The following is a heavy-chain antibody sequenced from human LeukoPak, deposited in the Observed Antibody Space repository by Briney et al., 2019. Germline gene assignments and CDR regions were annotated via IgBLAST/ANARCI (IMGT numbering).Heavy chain of an antibody. CDR1: GYTFTSYG. V-gene: IGHV1-18*04. CDR2: ISAYNGNT. J-gene: IGHJ6*04. Sequence: ASVKVSCKASGYTFTSYGISWVRQAPGQGLEWMGWISAYNGNTNYAQKLQGRVTITTDTSTSTAYMELSSLRSDDTAVYYCAREGVVVPAAMNGSGDSCNYYYYYGMDVWGKGTTVTVSS. D-gene: IGHD2-2*01. CDR3: AREGVVVPAAMNGSGDSCNYYYYYGMDV.